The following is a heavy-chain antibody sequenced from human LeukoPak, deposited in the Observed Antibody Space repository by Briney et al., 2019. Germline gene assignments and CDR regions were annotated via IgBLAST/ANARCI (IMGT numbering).Heavy chain of an antibody. CDR3: ATAAAGGYYYYGMDV. J-gene: IGHJ6*02. CDR2: FDPEDGET. CDR1: GYTLTELS. D-gene: IGHD6-13*01. V-gene: IGHV1-24*01. Sequence: AASVKVSCKVSGYTLTELSMHWVRQAPGKGLEWMGGFDPEDGETIYAQKFQGRVTMTEDTSTDTAYMELSSLRSEDTAVYYCATAAAGGYYYYGMDVWGQGTTVTVSS.